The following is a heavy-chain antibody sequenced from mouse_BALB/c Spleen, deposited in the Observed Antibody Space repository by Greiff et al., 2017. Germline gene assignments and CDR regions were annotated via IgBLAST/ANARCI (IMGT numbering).Heavy chain of an antibody. CDR1: GFTFTDYY. Sequence: EVQVVESGGGLVQPGGSLRLSCATSGFTFTDYYMSWVRQPPGKALEWLGFIRNKANGYTTEYSASVKGRFTISRDNSQSILYLQMNTLRAEDSATYYCARGYRYDAAWFAYWGQGTLVTVSA. V-gene: IGHV7-3*02. J-gene: IGHJ3*01. CDR3: ARGYRYDAAWFAY. D-gene: IGHD2-14*01. CDR2: IRNKANGYTT.